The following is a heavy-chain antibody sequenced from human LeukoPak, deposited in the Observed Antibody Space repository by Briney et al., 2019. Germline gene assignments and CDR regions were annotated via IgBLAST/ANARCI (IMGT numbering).Heavy chain of an antibody. J-gene: IGHJ4*02. CDR1: GGSISSYY. Sequence: SETLSLTCTVSGGSISSYYWSWIRQPPGKGLEWVGYIYYSGSTNYNPSLKSRVTISVDTSKNQFSLKLSSVTAADTAVYYCASYSYYYDSSGYFDYWGQGTLVTVSS. V-gene: IGHV4-59*01. CDR2: IYYSGST. CDR3: ASYSYYYDSSGYFDY. D-gene: IGHD3-22*01.